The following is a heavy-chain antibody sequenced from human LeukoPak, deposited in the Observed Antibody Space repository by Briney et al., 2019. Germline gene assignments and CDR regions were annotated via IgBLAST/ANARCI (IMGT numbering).Heavy chain of an antibody. Sequence: ASVKVSCKASGYTFTSYGISWVRQAPGQGLEWMGWISPESGDTNYAQTFQDRVTMTTDTSTNTAYMELRSLTSDDTAVYFCARVFGYYYFYMDVWGEGTTVIISS. CDR2: ISPESGDT. V-gene: IGHV1-18*01. J-gene: IGHJ6*03. CDR1: GYTFTSYG. CDR3: ARVFGYYYFYMDV. D-gene: IGHD3/OR15-3a*01.